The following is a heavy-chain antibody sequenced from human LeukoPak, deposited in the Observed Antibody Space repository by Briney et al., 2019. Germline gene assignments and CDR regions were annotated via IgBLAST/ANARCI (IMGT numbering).Heavy chain of an antibody. CDR1: GFTFSSYS. V-gene: IGHV3-21*01. CDR3: ARDAYYYDSSGYYLSYYDGMDV. J-gene: IGHJ6*02. Sequence: GGSLRLSCAASGFTFSSYSMNWVRPAPGKGLEWVSSIISSSSYIYYADSVKGRFTISRDNAKNSLYLQMNSLRAEDTAVYYCARDAYYYDSSGYYLSYYDGMDVWGQGTTVTVSS. CDR2: IISSSSYI. D-gene: IGHD3-22*01.